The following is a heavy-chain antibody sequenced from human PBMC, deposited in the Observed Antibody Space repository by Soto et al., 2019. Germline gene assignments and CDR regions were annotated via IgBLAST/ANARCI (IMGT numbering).Heavy chain of an antibody. D-gene: IGHD1-1*01. CDR2: ISAHNGNT. CDR3: ARGRYGDY. J-gene: IGHJ4*02. Sequence: QVHLVQSGAEVKKPGASVKVSCKGSGYAFTTYSITWVRQAPGQGLEWMGWISAHNGNTNYAQKLQGRLTVTRDTSTSTAYMELRSLRSDDTAVYYCARGRYGDYWGQGALVTVSS. CDR1: GYAFTTYS. V-gene: IGHV1-18*01.